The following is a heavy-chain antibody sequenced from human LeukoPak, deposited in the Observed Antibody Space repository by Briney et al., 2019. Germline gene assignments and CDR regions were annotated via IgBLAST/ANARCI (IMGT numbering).Heavy chain of an antibody. J-gene: IGHJ6*02. CDR3: AKIQRDYGYSVYYYGMDV. CDR2: IYSGGST. Sequence: PGGSLRLSCAASGFTVSSNYMSWVRQAPGKGLEWVSVIYSGGSTYYADSVKGRFTISRDNSKNTLYLQMNSLRAEDTAVYYCAKIQRDYGYSVYYYGMDVWGQGTTVTVSS. D-gene: IGHD5-18*01. V-gene: IGHV3-66*01. CDR1: GFTVSSNY.